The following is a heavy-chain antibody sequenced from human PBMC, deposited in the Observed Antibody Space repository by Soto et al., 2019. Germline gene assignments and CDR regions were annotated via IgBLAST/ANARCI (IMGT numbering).Heavy chain of an antibody. CDR1: GDYSSTSTYS. D-gene: IGHD6-19*01. CDR3: AGMPYTSGLRFDP. CDR2: IYHSGVT. J-gene: IGHJ5*02. Sequence: SEPQSLTWSVAGDYSSTSTYSWSWIRQPPGKALEWVGFIYHSGVTSYNPSLKSRVSISLDMSNSQCTLNLRSVTAADTAVYYCAGMPYTSGLRFDPWGPGTLVPGSS. V-gene: IGHV4-30-2*01.